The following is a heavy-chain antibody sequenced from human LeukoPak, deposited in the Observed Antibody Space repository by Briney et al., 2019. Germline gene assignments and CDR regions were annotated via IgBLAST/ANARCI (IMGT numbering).Heavy chain of an antibody. J-gene: IGHJ3*02. Sequence: PGGSLRLSCAASGFTFSSYEMNWVRQAPGKGLEWVSYISSSGSTIYYADSVKGRFTISRDNAKNSLYLQMNSLRAEDTAVYYCARVGYCGGDCYWDAFDIWGQGTMVIVSS. V-gene: IGHV3-48*03. D-gene: IGHD2-21*02. CDR2: ISSSGSTI. CDR3: ARVGYCGGDCYWDAFDI. CDR1: GFTFSSYE.